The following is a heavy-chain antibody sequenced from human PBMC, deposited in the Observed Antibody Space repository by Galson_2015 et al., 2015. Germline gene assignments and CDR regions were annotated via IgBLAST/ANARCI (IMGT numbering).Heavy chain of an antibody. CDR1: GYSFTSYW. V-gene: IGHV5-10-1*01. CDR2: IDPSDSYT. Sequence: QSGAEVKKPGESLKISCKGSGYSFTSYWIGWVRQMPGKGLEWMGRIDPSDSYTNYSPSFQGHVTISADKSISTAYLQWSSLKASDTAMYYCATTYYYDSSRGALVWGQGTMVTVSS. CDR3: ATTYYYDSSRGALV. J-gene: IGHJ3*01. D-gene: IGHD3-22*01.